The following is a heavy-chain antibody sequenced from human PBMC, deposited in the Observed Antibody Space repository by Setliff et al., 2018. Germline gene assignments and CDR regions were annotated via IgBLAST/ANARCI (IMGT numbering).Heavy chain of an antibody. CDR1: GFTFSSYA. D-gene: IGHD5-18*01. V-gene: IGHV3-23*01. Sequence: PGGSLRLSCAASGFTFSSYAMSWVRQAPGKGLEWVSAISGSGGSTYYADSVKGRFTISRDNSKNTLYLQMNSLRAEDTAVYYCTFARDGYDVFDIWGQGTMVTVSS. CDR3: TFARDGYDVFDI. CDR2: ISGSGGST. J-gene: IGHJ3*02.